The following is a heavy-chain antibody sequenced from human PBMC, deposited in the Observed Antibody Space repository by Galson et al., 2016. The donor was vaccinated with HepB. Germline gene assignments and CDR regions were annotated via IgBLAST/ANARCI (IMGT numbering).Heavy chain of an antibody. CDR3: ARGGWFYYDTTDGTGYF. V-gene: IGHV3-7*04. Sequence: SLRLSCAASAFIFRNYWMTWVRQAPGKGLEWVANIHKDGSETYYGDSVKGRFTISRDNAKALMFLQMNGLKAEDTAVYCCARGGWFYYDTTDGTGYFWGQGILVTVSS. J-gene: IGHJ4*02. CDR2: IHKDGSET. CDR1: AFIFRNYW. D-gene: IGHD3-22*01.